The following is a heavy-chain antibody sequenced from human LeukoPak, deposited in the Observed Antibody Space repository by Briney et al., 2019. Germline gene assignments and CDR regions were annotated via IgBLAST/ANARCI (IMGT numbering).Heavy chain of an antibody. CDR2: INPSGGST. Sequence: ASVKVSCKASGYTFTSYYMHWVRQAPGQGLEWMGIINPSGGSTGYAQKFQGRVTMTSDTSTSTVYMELSSLRSEDTAVYYCARTQPTGNFIPAAVYGMDVWGKGTTVTVSS. CDR3: ARTQPTGNFIPAAVYGMDV. V-gene: IGHV1-46*01. D-gene: IGHD2-2*01. J-gene: IGHJ6*04. CDR1: GYTFTSYY.